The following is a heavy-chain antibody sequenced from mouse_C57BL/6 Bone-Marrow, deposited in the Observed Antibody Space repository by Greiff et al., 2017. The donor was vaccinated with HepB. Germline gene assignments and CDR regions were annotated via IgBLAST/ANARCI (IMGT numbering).Heavy chain of an antibody. J-gene: IGHJ4*01. CDR3: ARGYGYDGEGYAMDY. Sequence: VQLQQPGAELVKPGASVKMSCKASGYTFTSYWITWVKQRPGQGLEWIGDIYPGSGSTNYNEKFKSKATLTVDTSSSTAYMQLSSLTSEDSAVYYCARGYGYDGEGYAMDYWGQGTSVTVSS. CDR2: IYPGSGST. D-gene: IGHD2-2*01. CDR1: GYTFTSYW. V-gene: IGHV1-55*01.